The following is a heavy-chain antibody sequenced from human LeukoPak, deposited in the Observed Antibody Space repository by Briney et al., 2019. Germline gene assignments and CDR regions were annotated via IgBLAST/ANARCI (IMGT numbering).Heavy chain of an antibody. Sequence: ASVKVSCKVSGYTLTELSMHWVRQAPGKGLEWMGGFDPEDGETIYAQKFQGRATMTEDTSTDTAYMELSSLRSEDTAVYYCAIGIPRLRGYSGGIFDYWGQGTLVTVSS. J-gene: IGHJ4*02. CDR1: GYTLTELS. D-gene: IGHD5-12*01. V-gene: IGHV1-24*01. CDR2: FDPEDGET. CDR3: AIGIPRLRGYSGGIFDY.